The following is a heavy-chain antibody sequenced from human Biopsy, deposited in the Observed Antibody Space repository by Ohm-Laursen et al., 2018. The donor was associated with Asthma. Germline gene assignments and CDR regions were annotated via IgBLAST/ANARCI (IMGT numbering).Heavy chain of an antibody. J-gene: IGHJ1*01. CDR2: ISTASSFI. D-gene: IGHD1-26*01. V-gene: IGHV3-11*06. CDR3: ARIGPEWELPGREYSLHH. Sequence: SLRLSCAASGFYFRDYFMTWMRQAPGKGLEWVASISTASSFIYYADSVRGRFTTSRDNARNSVYLQMNSLRAEDTALYYCARIGPEWELPGREYSLHHWGEGTLVTVSS. CDR1: GFYFRDYF.